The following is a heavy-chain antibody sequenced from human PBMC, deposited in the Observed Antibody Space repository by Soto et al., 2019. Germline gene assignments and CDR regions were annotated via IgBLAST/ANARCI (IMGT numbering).Heavy chain of an antibody. CDR3: AKDQHPRIVVVIQSLLG. J-gene: IGHJ4*02. CDR1: GFTFSSYG. Sequence: SGGSLRLSCAASGFTFSSYGMHWVRQAPGKGLEWVAVISYDGSNKYYADSVKGRFTISRDNSKNTLYLQMNSLRAEDTAVYYCAKDQHPRIVVVIQSLLGWGQGTLVTVSS. CDR2: ISYDGSNK. D-gene: IGHD3-22*01. V-gene: IGHV3-30*18.